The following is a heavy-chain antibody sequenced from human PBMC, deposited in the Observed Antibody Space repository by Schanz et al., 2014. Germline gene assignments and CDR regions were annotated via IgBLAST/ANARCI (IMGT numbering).Heavy chain of an antibody. V-gene: IGHV3-21*04. J-gene: IGHJ6*02. CDR1: GFTFSDYS. D-gene: IGHD6-6*01. CDR2: ISDSSSYI. CDR3: ATSYSSSSYFYVMDV. Sequence: EVHLVESGGGLVKPGGSLRLSCGASGFTFSDYSMNWVRQAPGKGLEWVSSISDSSSYIYYADSVKGRFTISRDNAKNSLFLQMNSLRAEDTAIYYCATSYSSSSYFYVMDVWGQGTTVTVSS.